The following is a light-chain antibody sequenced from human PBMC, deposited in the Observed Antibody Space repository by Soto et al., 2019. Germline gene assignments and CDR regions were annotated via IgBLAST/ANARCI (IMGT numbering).Light chain of an antibody. Sequence: QSVLTQPASVSGSPGQSITISCTGTSSDVGSYNLVSWYQQHPGKAPKLMIYEGSKRPSGVSNRFSGSKSGNRASLTISGLQAEDEAGYYCCSYAGSSTLVFGGGTKLTVL. CDR1: SSDVGSYNL. CDR2: EGS. CDR3: CSYAGSSTLV. V-gene: IGLV2-23*01. J-gene: IGLJ2*01.